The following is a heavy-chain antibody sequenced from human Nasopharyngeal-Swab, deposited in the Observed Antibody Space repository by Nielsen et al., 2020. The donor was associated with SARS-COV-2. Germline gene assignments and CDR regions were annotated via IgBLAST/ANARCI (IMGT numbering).Heavy chain of an antibody. V-gene: IGHV3-23*01. CDR2: ISGSGDTT. CDR3: AKAPYLRGLDV. J-gene: IGHJ6*02. CDR1: GFTFSSYA. Sequence: GSLRLSCAASGFTFSSYAMTWVRQAPGKGLEWVSIISGSGDTTYYADSVKDRFTISRDNSRNTLYLQTNSLRVEDTAVYYCAKAPYLRGLDVWGQGTTVTVSS. D-gene: IGHD2-21*01.